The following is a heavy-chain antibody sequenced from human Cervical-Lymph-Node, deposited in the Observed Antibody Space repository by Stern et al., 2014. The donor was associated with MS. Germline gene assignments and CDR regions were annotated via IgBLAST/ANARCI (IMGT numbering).Heavy chain of an antibody. CDR1: GGSINGYY. V-gene: IGHV4-59*01. Sequence: QVQLQESGPGLVKPSETLSLTCTVSGGSINGYYWNWIRQPPGKGLEWIGYVYYSGNTNYSPSLKGRVTMSVDTSNNQFSLKLSSVTAADTAVYYCARVGQWRTPSNFYYYYGLDVWGQGTTVTVSS. CDR3: ARVGQWRTPSNFYYYYGLDV. J-gene: IGHJ6*02. CDR2: VYYSGNT. D-gene: IGHD1-1*01.